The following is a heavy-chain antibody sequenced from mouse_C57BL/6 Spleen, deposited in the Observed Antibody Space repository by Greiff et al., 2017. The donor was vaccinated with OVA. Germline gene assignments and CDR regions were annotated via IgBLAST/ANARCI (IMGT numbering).Heavy chain of an antibody. CDR1: GYTFTNYW. CDR3: ARWVITTVVATGYYFDY. J-gene: IGHJ2*01. V-gene: IGHV1-63*01. D-gene: IGHD1-1*01. CDR2: IYPGGGYT. Sequence: QVQLQQSGAELVRPGTSVKMSCKASGYTFTNYWIGWAKQRPGHGLEWIGDIYPGGGYTNYNEKFKGKATLTADKSSSTAYMQFSSLTSEDSAIYYCARWVITTVVATGYYFDYWGKGTTLTVSS.